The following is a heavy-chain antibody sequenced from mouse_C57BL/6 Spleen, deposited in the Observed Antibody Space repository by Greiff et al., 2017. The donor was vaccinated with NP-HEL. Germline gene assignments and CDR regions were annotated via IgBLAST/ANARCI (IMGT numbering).Heavy chain of an antibody. Sequence: VQLKESVAELVRPGASVKLSCTASGFNIKNTYMHWVKQRPEQGLEWIGRIDPANGNTKYAPKFQGKATITADTSSNTACLQLSSLTSEDTAVYYCARASVEYYGSSYDAMDYWGQGTSVTVSS. CDR1: GFNIKNTY. CDR3: ARASVEYYGSSYDAMDY. J-gene: IGHJ4*01. V-gene: IGHV14-3*01. D-gene: IGHD1-1*01. CDR2: IDPANGNT.